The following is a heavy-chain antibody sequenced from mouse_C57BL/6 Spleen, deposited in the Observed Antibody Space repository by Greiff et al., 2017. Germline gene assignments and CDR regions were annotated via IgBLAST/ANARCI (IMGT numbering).Heavy chain of an antibody. CDR1: GYSITSGYY. V-gene: IGHV3-6*01. D-gene: IGHD2-4*01. Sequence: EVKLQESGPGLVKPSQSLSLTCSVTGYSITSGYYWNWIRQFPGNKLEWMGYISYDGSNNYNPSLKNRISITRDTSKNQFFLKLNSVTTEDTATYYCARGGDYDEYYFDYWGQGTTLTVSS. CDR2: ISYDGSN. CDR3: ARGGDYDEYYFDY. J-gene: IGHJ2*01.